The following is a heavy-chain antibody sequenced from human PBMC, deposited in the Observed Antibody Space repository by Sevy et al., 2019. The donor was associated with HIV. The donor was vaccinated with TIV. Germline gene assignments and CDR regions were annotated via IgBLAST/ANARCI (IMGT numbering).Heavy chain of an antibody. CDR1: GFTVNDKY. J-gene: IGHJ4*02. D-gene: IGHD6-19*01. V-gene: IGHV3-66*02. CDR3: VSLFLSYRSGWPYFDY. CDR2: IFSSGST. Sequence: GGSLRLSCAISGFTVNDKYIIWVRQAPGKGLEWVSVIFSSGSTYYADSAKGRFTISRDNSKNTVDLQMNSVRAEDTAVYYWVSLFLSYRSGWPYFDYWGQGTLVTVSS.